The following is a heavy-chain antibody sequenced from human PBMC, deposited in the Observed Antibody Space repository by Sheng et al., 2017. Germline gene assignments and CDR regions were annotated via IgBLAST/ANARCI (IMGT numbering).Heavy chain of an antibody. Sequence: QVQLVQSGAEVKKPGSSVKVSCKASGGTFSSYTISWVRQAPGQGLEWMGRIIPILGIANYAQKFQGRVTITADKSTSTAYMELSSLRSEDTAVYYCASSNFWSGYYTGGWFDPWGQGTLVTVSS. D-gene: IGHD3-3*01. CDR1: GGTFSSYT. CDR2: IIPILGIA. V-gene: IGHV1-69*02. J-gene: IGHJ5*02. CDR3: ASSNFWSGYYTGGWFDP.